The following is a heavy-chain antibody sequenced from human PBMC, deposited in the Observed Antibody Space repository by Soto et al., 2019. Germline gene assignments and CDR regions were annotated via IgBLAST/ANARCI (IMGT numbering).Heavy chain of an antibody. CDR1: GFTFSSYA. J-gene: IGHJ4*02. V-gene: IGHV3-15*01. Sequence: PGGSLRLSCAASGFTFSSYAMSWVRQAPGKGLEWVGRIKSKTDGGTTDYAAPVKGRFTISRDDSKNTLYLQMNSLKTEDTAVYYCTTDGVAGTDAFDYWGQGTLVTVSS. CDR3: TTDGVAGTDAFDY. CDR2: IKSKTDGGTT. D-gene: IGHD6-19*01.